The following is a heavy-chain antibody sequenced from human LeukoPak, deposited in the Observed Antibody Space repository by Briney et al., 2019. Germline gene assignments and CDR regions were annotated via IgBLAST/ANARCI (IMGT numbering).Heavy chain of an antibody. CDR1: GFTFSDYY. J-gene: IGHJ4*02. V-gene: IGHV3-11*01. D-gene: IGHD6-19*01. CDR2: ISNSGNTR. CDR3: ARETAGGWYKGKAYYFDY. Sequence: GGSLRLSCAASGFTFSDYYMSWIRQAPGKGLEWVSYISNSGNTRYYADSVKGRFTISRDNAKNSLYLQMNSLRAEDTAVYYCARETAGGWYKGKAYYFDYWGQGTLVTVSS.